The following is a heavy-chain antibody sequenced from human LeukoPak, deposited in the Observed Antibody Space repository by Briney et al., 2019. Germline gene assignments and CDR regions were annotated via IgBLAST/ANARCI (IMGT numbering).Heavy chain of an antibody. Sequence: SETLSLTCTVSGDSISPSYWTWIRQPPGKGLEWIGHVSHSGTTNYNPSLNSRVIISVDRSKNQVSLRLMSVTAADKAVYYCARGPVATVGYGMDVWGQATTVTVSS. CDR3: ARGPVATVGYGMDV. V-gene: IGHV4-59*12. CDR2: VSHSGTT. D-gene: IGHD5-12*01. J-gene: IGHJ6*02. CDR1: GDSISPSY.